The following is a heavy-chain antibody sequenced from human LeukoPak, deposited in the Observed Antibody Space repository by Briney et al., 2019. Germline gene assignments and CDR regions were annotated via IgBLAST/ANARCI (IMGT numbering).Heavy chain of an antibody. CDR2: ITSSAGTI. D-gene: IGHD5-18*01. CDR1: GFTFSSYE. CDR3: ARVHHNTAMVDIDY. J-gene: IGHJ4*02. V-gene: IGHV3-48*03. Sequence: PGGSLRLSCAASGFTFSSYEMHWVRHAPGKGLEWISYITSSAGTIYYADSVKGRFTISRDNAKSSLYLQMNSLRVEDTAVYYCARVHHNTAMVDIDYWGQGTLVTVSS.